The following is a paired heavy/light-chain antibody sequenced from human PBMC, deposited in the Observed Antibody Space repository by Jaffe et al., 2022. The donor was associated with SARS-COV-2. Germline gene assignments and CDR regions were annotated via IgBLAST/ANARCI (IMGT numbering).Light chain of an antibody. CDR2: GNS. J-gene: IGLJ2*01. CDR1: SSNIGAGYD. Sequence: QSVLTQPPSVSGAPGQRVTISCTGSSSNIGAGYDVHWYQQLPGTAPKLLIYGNSNRPSGVPDRFSGSKSGTSASLAISGLQAEDEADYYCQSYDSSLSVVFGGGTKLTVL. V-gene: IGLV1-40*01. CDR3: QSYDSSLSVV.
Heavy chain of an antibody. CDR2: IRSKASGGTT. D-gene: IGHD3-10*01. CDR3: TRGPFGELYYYYMDV. Sequence: EVQLVESGGGLVQPGRSLRLSCTASGFTFGDYSMSWFRQAPGKGLEWVGFIRSKASGGTTEYAASVKGRFTISRDDSKSIAYLQMNSLKTEDTAVYYCTRGPFGELYYYYMDVWGKGSTVTVSS. CDR1: GFTFGDYS. J-gene: IGHJ6*03. V-gene: IGHV3-49*03.